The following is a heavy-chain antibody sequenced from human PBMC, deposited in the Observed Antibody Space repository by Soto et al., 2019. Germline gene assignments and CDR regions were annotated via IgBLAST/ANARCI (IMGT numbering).Heavy chain of an antibody. CDR3: ARDRGFLEWFGLEGFDY. CDR1: GFTVSSNY. CDR2: IYSGGST. J-gene: IGHJ4*02. Sequence: WGSLRLSCAASGFTVSSNYMSWVRQAPGKGLEWVSVIYSGGSTYYADSVKGRFTISRDNSKNTLYLQMNSLRSDDTAVYYCARDRGFLEWFGLEGFDYWGQGTLVRVSS. V-gene: IGHV3-53*05. D-gene: IGHD3-3*01.